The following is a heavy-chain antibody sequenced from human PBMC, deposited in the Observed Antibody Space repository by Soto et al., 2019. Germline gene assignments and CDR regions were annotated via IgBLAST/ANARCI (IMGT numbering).Heavy chain of an antibody. Sequence: EVQLLESGGGLVRPGGSLRLSCTASGIIFSTFAMSWVRQAPGKGLEWVSGITGSGGSTNYADSVKGRFTISRDNSKDTLYLQMNSLRAEDTAIYYCALVTITRIRGEPPAHWGQGTLVTVSA. J-gene: IGHJ4*02. CDR1: GIIFSTFA. V-gene: IGHV3-23*01. D-gene: IGHD3-10*01. CDR3: ALVTITRIRGEPPAH. CDR2: ITGSGGST.